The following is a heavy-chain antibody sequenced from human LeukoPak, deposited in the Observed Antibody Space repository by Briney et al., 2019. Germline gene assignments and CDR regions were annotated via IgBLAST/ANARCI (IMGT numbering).Heavy chain of an antibody. CDR2: IYHSGST. D-gene: IGHD3-22*01. CDR3: ARDYYDSSGNSYWYLDL. Sequence: SETLSLTCGVSGGSINSSNWWSWVRQPPGKGLDWIGEIYHSGSTNYNPSLKSRVTISVDKSKNQFSLKLSSVTAADTAVYYCARDYYDSSGNSYWYLDLWGRGTLVTVSS. CDR1: GGSINSSNW. V-gene: IGHV4-4*02. J-gene: IGHJ2*01.